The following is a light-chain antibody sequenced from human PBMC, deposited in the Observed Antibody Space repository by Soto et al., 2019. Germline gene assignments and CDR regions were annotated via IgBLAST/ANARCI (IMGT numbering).Light chain of an antibody. CDR1: VSDIGKNY. CDR3: GAWDGSLSAWV. J-gene: IGLJ3*02. V-gene: IGLV1-51*01. CDR2: END. Sequence: QSVLTQPPSVSAAPGQKVTISCSGSVSDIGKNYVSWYQQVPGTAPKLLIYENDKRPSGIPDRFSGSKSGTSAALGITGLQTGDEADYYCGAWDGSLSAWVFGGGTKLTVL.